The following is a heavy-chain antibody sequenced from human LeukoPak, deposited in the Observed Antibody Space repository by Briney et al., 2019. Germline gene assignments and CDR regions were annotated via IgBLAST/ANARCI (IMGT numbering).Heavy chain of an antibody. CDR2: INPNSGDT. D-gene: IGHD3-22*01. CDR1: GYSFIGYY. Sequence: GASVKVSCKASGYSFIGYYINWVRQAPGQGLEWMGWINPNSGDTNFAQNFQGRVTVTGDTSISTAFMEVSRLRSDDTAVYYCARGRHYYESSNYYYEGDGFDIWGQGTMVTVSS. CDR3: ARGRHYYESSNYYYEGDGFDI. J-gene: IGHJ3*02. V-gene: IGHV1-2*02.